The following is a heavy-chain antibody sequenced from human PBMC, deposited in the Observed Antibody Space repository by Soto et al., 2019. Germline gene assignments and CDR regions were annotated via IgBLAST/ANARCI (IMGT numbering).Heavy chain of an antibody. CDR3: ARGCSTYYDFWSGPKPYNWFDP. D-gene: IGHD3-3*01. V-gene: IGHV4-34*01. Sequence: SETLSLTCAVYGGSFSGYYWSWIRQPPGKGLEWIGEINHSGSTNYNPSLKSRVTISVDTSKNQFNLKLSSVTAADTAVYYCARGCSTYYDFWSGPKPYNWFDPWGQGTIVTVS. J-gene: IGHJ5*02. CDR2: INHSGST. CDR1: GGSFSGYY.